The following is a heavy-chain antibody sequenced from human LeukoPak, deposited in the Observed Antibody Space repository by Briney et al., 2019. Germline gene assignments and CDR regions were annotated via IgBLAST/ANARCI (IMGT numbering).Heavy chain of an antibody. D-gene: IGHD3-10*01. CDR1: GYTFTSYG. V-gene: IGHV1-18*01. J-gene: IGHJ5*02. CDR3: AREVRRDYYGSGSYYDWFDP. Sequence: ASVKVSCKASGYTFTSYGISWVRQAPGQGREGMGWISAYNGNTNYAQKLQGRVTMTTDTSTSTAYMELRSLRSDDTAVYYCAREVRRDYYGSGSYYDWFDPWGQGTLVTVSS. CDR2: ISAYNGNT.